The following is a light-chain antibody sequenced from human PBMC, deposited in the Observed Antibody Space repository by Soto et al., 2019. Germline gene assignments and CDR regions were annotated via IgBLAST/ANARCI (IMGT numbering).Light chain of an antibody. J-gene: IGLJ2*01. CDR3: AVWGDSLNGVF. CDR1: SSNIGGKT. Sequence: QSVLTQPPSASGTPGQRVTISCSGSSSNIGGKTVNWYQQVPGTAPRLLIYNNNERPSGVPDRFSGSKSGTSASLAISALQFGDRADYYCAVWGDSLNGVFFGGGTKLTVL. CDR2: NNN. V-gene: IGLV1-44*01.